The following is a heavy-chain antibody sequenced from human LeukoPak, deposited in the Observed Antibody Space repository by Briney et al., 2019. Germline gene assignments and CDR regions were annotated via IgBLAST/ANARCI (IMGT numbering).Heavy chain of an antibody. CDR2: TSGSDGST. D-gene: IGHD3-10*01. CDR3: AKRGSGPFFMDV. CDR1: GFTFSSYA. Sequence: PGGSLRLSCAASGFTFSSYAMSWVRQAPGKGLEWVSTTSGSDGSTYYADSVEGRFTISRDNSKNTLYLQMNSLRAEDTAVYYCAKRGSGPFFMDVWGQGTTVTVSS. J-gene: IGHJ6*02. V-gene: IGHV3-23*01.